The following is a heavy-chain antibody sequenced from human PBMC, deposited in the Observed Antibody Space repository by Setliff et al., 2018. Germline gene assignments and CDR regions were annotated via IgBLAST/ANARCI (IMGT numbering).Heavy chain of an antibody. V-gene: IGHV3-33*08. D-gene: IGHD2-2*01. J-gene: IGHJ5*02. CDR1: GFTFSTYR. CDR3: ARDRYCSSASCYATQYNWFDP. Sequence: PGGSLRLSCAASGFTFSTYRMHWVRQAPGKGLEWVAVIWDDGGNKYHADSVKGRFTISRDNSKNTLYLQMNSLRAEDTAVYYCARDRYCSSASCYATQYNWFDPWGRGTLVTVSS. CDR2: IWDDGGNK.